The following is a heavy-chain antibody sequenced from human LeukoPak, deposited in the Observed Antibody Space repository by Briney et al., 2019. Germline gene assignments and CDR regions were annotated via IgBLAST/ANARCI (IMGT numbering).Heavy chain of an antibody. CDR3: AREGWEKDFDY. J-gene: IGHJ4*02. D-gene: IGHD1-26*01. CDR1: GFTFSSYA. CDR2: ISYDGSNK. Sequence: GGSLRLSCAASGFTFSSYAMHWVRQAPGKGLEWVAVISYDGSNKYYADSVKGRFTISRGNSKNTLYLQMNSLRAEDTAVYYCAREGWEKDFDYWGQGTLVTVSS. V-gene: IGHV3-30-3*01.